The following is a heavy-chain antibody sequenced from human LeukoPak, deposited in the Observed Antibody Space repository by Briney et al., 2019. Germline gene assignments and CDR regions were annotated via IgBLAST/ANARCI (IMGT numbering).Heavy chain of an antibody. D-gene: IGHD4-17*01. CDR3: ASLGGDYEGAFDY. J-gene: IGHJ4*02. V-gene: IGHV4-4*02. CDR1: GGSISSSNW. CDR2: IYHSGST. Sequence: KASGTLSLTCAVSGGSISSSNWWSWVRQPPGKGLEWIGEIYHSGSTNYNPSLKSRVTISVDKSKNQFSLKLSSVTAADTAVYYCASLGGDYEGAFDYWGQGTLVTVSS.